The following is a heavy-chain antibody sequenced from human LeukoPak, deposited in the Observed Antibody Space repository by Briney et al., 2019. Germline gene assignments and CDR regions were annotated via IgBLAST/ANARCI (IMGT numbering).Heavy chain of an antibody. J-gene: IGHJ4*02. V-gene: IGHV3-11*01. D-gene: IGHD1-1*01. CDR1: GFTFSDYY. CDR2: ISSSGSTI. CDR3: AREPRLEWVSYYFDY. Sequence: GGSLRLSCAASGFTFSDYYMSWIRQAPGKGLEWVSYISSSGSTIYYADSVKGRFTISRDNAKNSLYLQMNSLRGEDTAVYYCAREPRLEWVSYYFDYWGQGTLVTVSS.